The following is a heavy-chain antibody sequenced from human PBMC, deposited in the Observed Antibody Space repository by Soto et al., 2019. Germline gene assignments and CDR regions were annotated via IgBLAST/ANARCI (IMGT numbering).Heavy chain of an antibody. J-gene: IGHJ4*02. CDR1: GFTFSTYR. Sequence: EVQVVESGGGLVKPGGSLRLSCAASGFTFSTYRMNWVRQAPGKGLEWISSISGSSNSLYYGGSVKGRFTISRDNAKNSLYLQMNSLRDDDTAVSYCASRTSTVWYFFDYWGQGTLVTVSS. D-gene: IGHD6-19*01. V-gene: IGHV3-21*01. CDR3: ASRTSTVWYFFDY. CDR2: ISGSSNSL.